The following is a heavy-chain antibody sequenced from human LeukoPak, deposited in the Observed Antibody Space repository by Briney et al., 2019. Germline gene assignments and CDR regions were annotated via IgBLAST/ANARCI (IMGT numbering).Heavy chain of an antibody. Sequence: GGSLRLSCAASGFTFSTYTMNWVRQAPGKGLEWVSSISSSSSYIYYADSVKGRLTISRDHAKSSLYLQMNSLRAEDTALYYCARWGDRRGGAFDIWGQGTMVTVSS. CDR1: GFTFSTYT. J-gene: IGHJ3*02. CDR3: ARWGDRRGGAFDI. CDR2: ISSSSSYI. D-gene: IGHD3-16*01. V-gene: IGHV3-21*01.